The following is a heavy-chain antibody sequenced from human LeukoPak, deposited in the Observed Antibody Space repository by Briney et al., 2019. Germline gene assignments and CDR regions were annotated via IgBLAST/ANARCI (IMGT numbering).Heavy chain of an antibody. D-gene: IGHD2-2*02. Sequence: SETLSLTCTVSGGSISSYYWSWIRQPPEKGLEWIGYIYYSGSTNYNPSLKSRVTISVDTSKNQFSLKLSSVTAADTAVYYCARHGSSVVPAAIHWFDPWGQGTLVTVSS. CDR3: ARHGSSVVPAAIHWFDP. V-gene: IGHV4-59*08. J-gene: IGHJ5*02. CDR2: IYYSGST. CDR1: GGSISSYY.